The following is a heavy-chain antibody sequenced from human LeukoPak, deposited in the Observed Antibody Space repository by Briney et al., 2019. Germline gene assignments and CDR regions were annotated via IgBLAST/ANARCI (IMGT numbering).Heavy chain of an antibody. Sequence: ASVKVSCKASGGTFSSYAISWVRQAPGQGLEWMGGIIPIFGTANYAQKFQGRVTITTDESTSTAYMELSSLRSEDTAVYYCAMDVPGVDGHYMDVWGKGTTVTVSS. CDR2: IIPIFGTA. V-gene: IGHV1-69*05. J-gene: IGHJ6*03. CDR3: AMDVPGVDGHYMDV. CDR1: GGTFSSYA. D-gene: IGHD2-21*01.